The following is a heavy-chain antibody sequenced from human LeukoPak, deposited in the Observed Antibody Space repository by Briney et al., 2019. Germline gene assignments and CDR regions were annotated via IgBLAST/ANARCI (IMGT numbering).Heavy chain of an antibody. Sequence: GGSLRLPCAASGFTFSSYAMSWVRQAPGKGLEWVSAISGSGGSTYYADSVKGRFTISRDNSKNTLYLQMNSLRAEDTAVYYCAKSFEIWYSFDYWGQGTLVTVSS. CDR2: ISGSGGST. V-gene: IGHV3-23*01. CDR3: AKSFEIWYSFDY. CDR1: GFTFSSYA. J-gene: IGHJ4*02. D-gene: IGHD3-16*01.